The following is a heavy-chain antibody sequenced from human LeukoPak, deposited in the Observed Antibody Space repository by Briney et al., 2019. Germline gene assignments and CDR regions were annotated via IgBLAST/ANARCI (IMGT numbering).Heavy chain of an antibody. CDR3: ARGLSPYSVVVPAAINDAFDI. J-gene: IGHJ3*02. Sequence: ASVKVSCKASGYTFTGYYMHWVRQAPGQGLEWMGWINPNSGGTNYAQKFQGRVTMTRDTSISTAYMELSRLRSDDTAVYYCARGLSPYSVVVPAAINDAFDIWGQGTMVTVSS. D-gene: IGHD2-2*02. CDR2: INPNSGGT. CDR1: GYTFTGYY. V-gene: IGHV1-2*02.